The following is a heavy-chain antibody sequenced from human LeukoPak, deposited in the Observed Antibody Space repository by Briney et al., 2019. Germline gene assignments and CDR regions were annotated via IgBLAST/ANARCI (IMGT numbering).Heavy chain of an antibody. Sequence: KPGPSLKISCKGSGYSVTSYWIGWVRQMPGKGLEWMGIIYPGDSDTRYSPSFQGQVTISADKSISTAYLQWSSLKASDTAMYSCARVGVGGYHDSSGYLDAFDIWGQGTMVTVSS. CDR3: ARVGVGGYHDSSGYLDAFDI. CDR2: IYPGDSDT. V-gene: IGHV5-51*03. J-gene: IGHJ3*02. CDR1: GYSVTSYW. D-gene: IGHD3-22*01.